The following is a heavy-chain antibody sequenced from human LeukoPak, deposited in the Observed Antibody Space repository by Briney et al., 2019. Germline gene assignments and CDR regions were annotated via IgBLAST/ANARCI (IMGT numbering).Heavy chain of an antibody. CDR2: ISSSSSYI. J-gene: IGHJ4*02. CDR1: GFTFSSYS. D-gene: IGHD5-12*01. CDR3: ARDRAPVASFDY. Sequence: GGSLRLSCAASGFTFSSYSMNWVRQAPGKGLEWVSSISSSSSYIYYADSVKGRFTISRDNAKNSLYLQMNSLRAEDTAVYYCARDRAPVASFDYWGQGTLVTVSS. V-gene: IGHV3-21*01.